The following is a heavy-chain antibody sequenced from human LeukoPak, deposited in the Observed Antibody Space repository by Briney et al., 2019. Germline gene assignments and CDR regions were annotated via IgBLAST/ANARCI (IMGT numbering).Heavy chain of an antibody. CDR3: ARGTYYYDSSGYYYFDY. CDR2: IYSGGST. Sequence: GGSLRLSCAASGFTVSSNFMSWVRQAPGKGLEWVSVIYSGGSTYYADSVKGRFTISRDNSKNTLYLQMNSLRAEDTAVYYCARGTYYYDSSGYYYFDYWGQGTLVTVSS. CDR1: GFTVSSNF. D-gene: IGHD3-22*01. J-gene: IGHJ4*02. V-gene: IGHV3-53*01.